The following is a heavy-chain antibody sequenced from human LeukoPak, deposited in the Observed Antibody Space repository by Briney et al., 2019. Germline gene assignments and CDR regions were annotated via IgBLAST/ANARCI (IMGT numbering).Heavy chain of an antibody. CDR1: GGSTRSGDYY. CDR2: IYYSGST. V-gene: IGHV4-30-4*01. Sequence: SETLSLTCTVSGGSTRSGDYYWSWIRQPPGEGLEWIGYIYYSGSTYYNPSLKSRITISVDTSKNRFSLQLNSVTAADTAVYYCARDCSGGSCYGAFDIWGQGTMVTVSS. D-gene: IGHD2-15*01. CDR3: ARDCSGGSCYGAFDI. J-gene: IGHJ3*02.